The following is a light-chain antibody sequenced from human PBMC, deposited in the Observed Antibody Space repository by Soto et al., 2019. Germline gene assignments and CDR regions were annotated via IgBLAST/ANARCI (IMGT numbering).Light chain of an antibody. CDR2: GAS. V-gene: IGKV3-15*01. Sequence: EIVMTQSPATLPVSPGERATLSCRASQSVNSNLAWYQQKPGQAPRLLIYGASTRATGIPARFSGSGSGTEFTLTISGLQSEDFAVYYCQQYDSWPPLTFGGGTKVDIK. J-gene: IGKJ4*01. CDR3: QQYDSWPPLT. CDR1: QSVNSN.